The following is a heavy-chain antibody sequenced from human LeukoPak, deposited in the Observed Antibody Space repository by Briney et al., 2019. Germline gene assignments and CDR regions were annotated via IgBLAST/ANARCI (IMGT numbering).Heavy chain of an antibody. V-gene: IGHV3-74*01. CDR2: INTDGSFT. CDR3: ARDRVYCGSTSCNAYYFDY. J-gene: IGHJ4*02. D-gene: IGHD2-2*01. Sequence: QPGGSLRLSCAASGFTFSSYWMHWVRQAPGKGLVWVSRINTDGSFTNYADSVKGRFTISRDNAKNTMYLQMNSLRAEDTAVYYCARDRVYCGSTSCNAYYFDYWGQGTLVTVSS. CDR1: GFTFSSYW.